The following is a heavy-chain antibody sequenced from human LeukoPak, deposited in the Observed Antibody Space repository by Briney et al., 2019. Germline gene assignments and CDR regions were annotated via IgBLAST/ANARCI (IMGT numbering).Heavy chain of an antibody. J-gene: IGHJ4*02. CDR3: ARDPDVPELRLGEY. D-gene: IGHD3-16*01. CDR1: GGSISSSSYY. CDR2: IYYSGST. Sequence: KPSETLSLTCTVSGGSISSSSYYWGWIRQPPGKGLEWIGSIYYSGSTYYNPSLKSRVTISVDTSKNQFSLKLSSVTAADTAVYYCARDPDVPELRLGEYWGQGTLVTVSS. V-gene: IGHV4-39*07.